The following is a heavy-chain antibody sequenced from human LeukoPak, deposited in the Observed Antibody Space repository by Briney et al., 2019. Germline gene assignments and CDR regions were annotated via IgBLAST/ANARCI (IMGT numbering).Heavy chain of an antibody. CDR2: ISGSGGST. CDR3: AKDPITMVRGDFFGNY. J-gene: IGHJ4*02. D-gene: IGHD3-10*01. Sequence: GGSLRLSCAASGFTFSSYAMSWVRQAPGKGLEWVSAISGSGGSTYYADSVKGRFTISRDNSKNTLYLQMNSLRAEDTAVYYCAKDPITMVRGDFFGNYWGQGTLVTVSS. V-gene: IGHV3-23*01. CDR1: GFTFSSYA.